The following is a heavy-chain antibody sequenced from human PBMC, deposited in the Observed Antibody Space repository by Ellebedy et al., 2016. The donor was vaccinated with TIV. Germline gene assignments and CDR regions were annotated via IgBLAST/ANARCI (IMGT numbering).Heavy chain of an antibody. J-gene: IGHJ4*02. V-gene: IGHV1-46*01. CDR2: MNANDGDT. CDR1: GYTFTSYY. Sequence: AASVKVSCKASGYTFTSYYIHWMRQAPGQGLEWMGIMNANDGDTTYAQKFQGRVTMTRDTSTPTVYMELTSLRFEDTAVYYCAKAAAKTKVSSPSAYWGQGTLVTVSS. D-gene: IGHD4-17*01. CDR3: AKAAAKTKVSSPSAY.